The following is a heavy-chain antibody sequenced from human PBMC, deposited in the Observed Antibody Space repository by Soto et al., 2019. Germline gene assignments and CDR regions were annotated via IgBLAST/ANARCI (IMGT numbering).Heavy chain of an antibody. Sequence: QVQLQESGPGLVKPSETLSLTCTVSGGSISSYYWSWIRQPPGKGLEWIGYIYYTGSSNYNPSLKIRVTMSGDLSRNHFSLRLSSVTTADTAVYYCARGPNYDFWSGYFRGWGQGTLVTVSS. CDR2: IYYTGSS. J-gene: IGHJ4*02. V-gene: IGHV4-59*01. D-gene: IGHD3-3*01. CDR3: ARGPNYDFWSGYFRG. CDR1: GGSISSYY.